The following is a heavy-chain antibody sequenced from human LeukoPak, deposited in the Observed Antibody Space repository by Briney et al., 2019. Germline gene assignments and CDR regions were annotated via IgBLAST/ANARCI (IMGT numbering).Heavy chain of an antibody. J-gene: IGHJ6*02. CDR3: ARAGYLGYYYYYGMDV. Sequence: PSETLSLTCTVSGGSISSYYWSWIRQPPGNGLEWIGYIYYSGSTNYNPSLKSRVTISVDTSKNQFSLKLSSVTAADTAVYYCARAGYLGYYYYYGMDVWGQGTTVTVSS. D-gene: IGHD7-27*01. CDR2: IYYSGST. CDR1: GGSISSYY. V-gene: IGHV4-59*01.